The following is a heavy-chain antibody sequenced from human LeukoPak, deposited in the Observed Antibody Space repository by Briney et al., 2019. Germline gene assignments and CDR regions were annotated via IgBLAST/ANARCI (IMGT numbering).Heavy chain of an antibody. V-gene: IGHV4-34*01. J-gene: IGHJ4*02. Sequence: SETLSLTCAVYGGSFSGYYWSWIRQPPGKGLEWIGEINHSGSANYNPSLKSRVTISVDTSKNQFSLKLSSVTAADTAVYYCARGRGYYYDSSGYYHNWGQGTLVNASS. D-gene: IGHD3-22*01. CDR2: INHSGSA. CDR1: GGSFSGYY. CDR3: ARGRGYYYDSSGYYHN.